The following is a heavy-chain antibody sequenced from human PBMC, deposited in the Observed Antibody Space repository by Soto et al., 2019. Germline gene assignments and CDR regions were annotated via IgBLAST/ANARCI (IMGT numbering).Heavy chain of an antibody. CDR3: ATGRIVVVGSRAYYGMDV. Sequence: QLQLAQSGADVKKAGSAVKVSCKASGGTLSNSAFIWVRQAPVQGLEWMGWIIPVFGIVNYAQKFQDRVTFTADESTSTAYMELRRLRSEDTAVYFCATGRIVVVGSRAYYGMDVWGQGTTVTV. V-gene: IGHV1-69*19. CDR1: GGTLSNSA. J-gene: IGHJ6*02. CDR2: IIPVFGIV. D-gene: IGHD3-22*01.